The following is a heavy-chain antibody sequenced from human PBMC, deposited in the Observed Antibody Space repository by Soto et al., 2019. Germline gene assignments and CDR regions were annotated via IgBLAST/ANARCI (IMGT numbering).Heavy chain of an antibody. V-gene: IGHV4-31*03. CDR2: IYYSGST. D-gene: IGHD3-10*01. J-gene: IGHJ4*02. CDR3: ARVPRPYYYGSGVFDY. Sequence: SETLSLTCTVSGGSISSGGYYWSWIRHHPGKGLEWIGYIYYSGSTYYNPSLKSRVTISVDTSKNQFSLKLSSVTAADTAVYYCARVPRPYYYGSGVFDYWGQGTLVTVSS. CDR1: GGSISSGGYY.